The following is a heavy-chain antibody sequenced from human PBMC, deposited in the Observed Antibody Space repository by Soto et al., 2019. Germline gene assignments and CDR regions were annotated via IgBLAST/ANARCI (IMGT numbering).Heavy chain of an antibody. Sequence: QVQLVQSGAEVKKPGSSVKVSCKASGGTFSSYAISWVRQAPGQGLEWMGGIIPIFGTENYAQKYQGRVTITADESTSTAYMELSSGRSVGTAVYYCGRERGYSGYDGPGQFDYWGQGTLVNVSS. J-gene: IGHJ4*02. CDR2: IIPIFGTE. D-gene: IGHD5-12*01. CDR3: GRERGYSGYDGPGQFDY. CDR1: GGTFSSYA. V-gene: IGHV1-69*12.